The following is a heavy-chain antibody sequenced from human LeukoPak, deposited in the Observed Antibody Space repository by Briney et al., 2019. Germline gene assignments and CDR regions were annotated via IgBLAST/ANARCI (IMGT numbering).Heavy chain of an antibody. V-gene: IGHV3-23*01. D-gene: IGHD3-22*01. CDR3: ARDPDYYDSSGQMGFDY. Sequence: GGSLRLSCAASGFTFSSTAMSWVRQAPGKGLEWVSAISNNGGYTYYADSVQGRFTISRDNSKSTLCLQMNSLRAEDTAVYYCARDPDYYDSSGQMGFDYWGQGTLVTVSS. CDR2: ISNNGGYT. J-gene: IGHJ4*02. CDR1: GFTFSSTA.